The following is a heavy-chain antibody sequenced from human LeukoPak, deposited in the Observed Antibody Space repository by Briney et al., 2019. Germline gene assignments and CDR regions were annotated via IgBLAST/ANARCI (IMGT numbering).Heavy chain of an antibody. D-gene: IGHD4-23*01. CDR1: GYMFTSHG. J-gene: IGHJ5*02. V-gene: IGHV1-46*01. CDR2: INPSGGST. Sequence: ASVKVSCKSSGYMFTSHGIHWLRQAPGQGLEWMGIINPSGGSTSYAQKFQGRVTMTRDMSTSTDYMELSSLRSEDTAVYYCARDNSVEDTAWWFDPWGQGTLVTVSS. CDR3: ARDNSVEDTAWWFDP.